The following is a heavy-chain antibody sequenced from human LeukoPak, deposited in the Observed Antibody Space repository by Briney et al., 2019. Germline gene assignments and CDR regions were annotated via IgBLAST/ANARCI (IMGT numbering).Heavy chain of an antibody. D-gene: IGHD2-21*01. CDR2: ISGSVGST. J-gene: IGHJ4*02. Sequence: AGGSLRLSCAASGFTFSSYAMSWVRQAPGKGLEWVSAISGSVGSTYYADSVKGRFTISRDNSKNTLYLQMNSLRAEDTAVYYCARAYCGGDCYISGSLFHYFDYWGQGTLVTVSS. CDR3: ARAYCGGDCYISGSLFHYFDY. CDR1: GFTFSSYA. V-gene: IGHV3-23*01.